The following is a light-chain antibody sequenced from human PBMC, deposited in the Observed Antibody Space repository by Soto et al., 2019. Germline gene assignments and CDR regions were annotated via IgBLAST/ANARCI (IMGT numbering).Light chain of an antibody. CDR3: QQYSAYPYT. CDR2: DAS. V-gene: IGKV1-5*01. J-gene: IGKJ2*01. CDR1: QSINYW. Sequence: IEITQSPSTLSASVGDRVTFTCRASQSINYWLAWYQQKPGKAPKLLIYDASSLESGVPSAFSGSGSGTEFTLTISSMQPDDFANYYCQQYSAYPYTFGQGTKVDIK.